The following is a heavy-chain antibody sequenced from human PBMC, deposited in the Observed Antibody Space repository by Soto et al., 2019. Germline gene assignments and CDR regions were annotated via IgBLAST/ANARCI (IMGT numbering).Heavy chain of an antibody. V-gene: IGHV4-59*08. CDR3: ARHHSRGPYDILTEPFDP. Sequence: SETLSLTCTVSGGPISSYYWSWIRQPPGKGLEWIGYIYYSGSANYNPSLKSRVTISVDTSKNQFSLKLSSVTAADTAVYYCARHHSRGPYDILTEPFDPWGQGTLVTVSS. D-gene: IGHD3-9*01. CDR1: GGPISSYY. CDR2: IYYSGSA. J-gene: IGHJ5*02.